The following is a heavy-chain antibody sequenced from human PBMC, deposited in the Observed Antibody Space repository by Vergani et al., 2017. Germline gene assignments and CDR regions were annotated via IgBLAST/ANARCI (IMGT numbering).Heavy chain of an antibody. CDR3: AKELGSTGPFNYYYYMDV. D-gene: IGHD3-9*01. J-gene: IGHJ6*03. CDR2: ISYDGSNK. Sequence: QVQLVESGGGVVQPGRSLRLSCAASGFTFSSYGMHWVRQAPGKGLEWVAVISYDGSNKYYADSVKGRFTIPRDNSKNTLYLQMNSLRADDTAVYYCAKELGSTGPFNYYYYMDVWGKGATVTVSS. CDR1: GFTFSSYG. V-gene: IGHV3-30*18.